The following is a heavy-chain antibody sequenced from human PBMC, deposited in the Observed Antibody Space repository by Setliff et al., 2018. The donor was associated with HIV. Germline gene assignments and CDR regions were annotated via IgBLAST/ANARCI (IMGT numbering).Heavy chain of an antibody. J-gene: IGHJ4*02. D-gene: IGHD5-12*01. CDR3: ARQMPIPGIAITPVDY. CDR2: VFYTGFA. CDR1: GDSIRGYY. Sequence: PSETLSLTFTVSGDSIRGYYWSWIRQPPGKGLEWMGYVFYTGFAAYNPSLKSRLTISVDTSKSQFSLTLTSVTAADTAVYYCARQMPIPGIAITPVDYWGQGALVTVSS. V-gene: IGHV4-59*08.